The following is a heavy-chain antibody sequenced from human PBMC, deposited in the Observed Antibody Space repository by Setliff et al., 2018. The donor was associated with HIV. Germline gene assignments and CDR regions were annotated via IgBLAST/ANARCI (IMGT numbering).Heavy chain of an antibody. J-gene: IGHJ4*02. CDR3: ARSMSGWSVDY. D-gene: IGHD6-19*01. Sequence: PGGSLRLSCAASGFTFSSYGMHWVRQAPGKGLECVSYITSSSDTTYYGDSVQGRFTTSRDNAKNSLYLQMNSLRADDTAVYYCARSMSGWSVDYWGQGIQVTVSS. CDR1: GFTFSSYG. CDR2: ITSSSDTT. V-gene: IGHV3-48*01.